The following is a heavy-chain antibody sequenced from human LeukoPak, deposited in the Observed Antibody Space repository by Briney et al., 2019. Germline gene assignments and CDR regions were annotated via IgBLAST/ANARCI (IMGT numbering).Heavy chain of an antibody. CDR2: ITGSGEST. V-gene: IGHV3-23*01. J-gene: IGHJ3*02. CDR1: GFTFSIYG. CDR3: AKVGWELGDAFDI. D-gene: IGHD1-26*01. Sequence: GGTLRLSCAASGFTFSIYGMSWARQAPGKGLEWVSAITGSGESTHYVDSVKGRFSISRDNSKNTLYLQMNSLRAEDTAVYYCAKVGWELGDAFDIWGQGTMVTVSS.